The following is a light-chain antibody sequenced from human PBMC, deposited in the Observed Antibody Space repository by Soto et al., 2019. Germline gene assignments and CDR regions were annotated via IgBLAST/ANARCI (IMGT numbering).Light chain of an antibody. CDR2: GAS. V-gene: IGKV3-20*01. Sequence: EIVLTQSPGSLSLSPGDRATLSCRASQSVTSDFLAWYQHKPGQAPRLLIYGASSRATGIPDRFTGSGSGIDFTLTISRLEPEDFALYYCHNYGHGRDTFDQGTKLEIK. J-gene: IGKJ2*01. CDR1: QSVTSDF. CDR3: HNYGHGRDT.